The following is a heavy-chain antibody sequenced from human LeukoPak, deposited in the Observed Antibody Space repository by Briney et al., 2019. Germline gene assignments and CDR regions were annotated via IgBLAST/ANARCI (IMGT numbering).Heavy chain of an antibody. D-gene: IGHD6-13*01. CDR1: GFTFSSYW. CDR2: IKQDGSEK. V-gene: IGHV3-7*01. CDR3: ARDLGQQLVPD. Sequence: GGSLRLSCVASGFTFSSYWMSWVRQAPGKGLEWVANIKQDGSEKYYVDSVKGRFTISRDNAKNSLCLQMNSLRAEDTAVYYCARDLGQQLVPDWGQGTLVTVSS. J-gene: IGHJ4*02.